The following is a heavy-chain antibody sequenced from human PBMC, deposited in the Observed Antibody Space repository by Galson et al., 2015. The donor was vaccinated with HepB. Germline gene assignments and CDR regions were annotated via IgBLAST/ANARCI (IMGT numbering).Heavy chain of an antibody. V-gene: IGHV1-2*02. CDR1: GYTFTGYY. J-gene: IGHJ6*02. Sequence: SVKVSCKASGYTFTGYYMHWVRQAPGQGLEWMGWINPNNGGTNYAQKFQGRVTMTRDTSISTAYMELSRLRSDDTAVYYCAGRYCSSTSCYNPHYYYYGMDVWGQGTTVTVSS. CDR3: AGRYCSSTSCYNPHYYYYGMDV. CDR2: INPNNGGT. D-gene: IGHD2-2*02.